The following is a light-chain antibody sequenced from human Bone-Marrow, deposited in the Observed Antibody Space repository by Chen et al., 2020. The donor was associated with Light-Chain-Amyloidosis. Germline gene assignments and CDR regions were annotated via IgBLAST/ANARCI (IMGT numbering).Light chain of an antibody. V-gene: IGLV2-11*01. J-gene: IGLJ1*01. Sequence: QSALTQPRSVSGSPGQSVTISCTGTSSDVGGYNYVSWYQQHPGKTPKFMIEAVNKRPSGVPDRFSGSKSGNTASLTISGIQVEDEADYYCCSYTGNFNYVFGTGTMVTVL. CDR1: SSDVGGYNY. CDR3: CSYTGNFNYV. CDR2: AVN.